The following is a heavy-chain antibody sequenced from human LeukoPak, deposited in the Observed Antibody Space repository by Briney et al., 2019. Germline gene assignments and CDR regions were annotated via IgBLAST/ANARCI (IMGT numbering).Heavy chain of an antibody. D-gene: IGHD1-26*01. CDR2: ISSSSTYI. Sequence: PGGSLRLSCVASGFTFSNYSMNWVRQAPGKGLEWVSSISSSSTYIYHADSVKGRFTISRDSAKNSLYLQMNSLRAEDTAVYYCARDSGIYRTIDYWGQGTLVTVSS. CDR3: ARDSGIYRTIDY. V-gene: IGHV3-21*01. CDR1: GFTFSNYS. J-gene: IGHJ4*02.